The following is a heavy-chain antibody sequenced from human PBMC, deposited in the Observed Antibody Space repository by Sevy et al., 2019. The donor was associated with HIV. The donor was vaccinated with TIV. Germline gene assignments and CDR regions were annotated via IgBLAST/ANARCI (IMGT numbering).Heavy chain of an antibody. J-gene: IGHJ4*02. CDR2: IYKSGTT. CDR3: ARVEYDHYLPDY. V-gene: IGHV4-31*03. D-gene: IGHD4-17*01. Sequence: SETLSLTCTVSGGSISSGGHFWTWIRHPPGKGLEWIGYIYKSGTTYHSPSLKSRVTILVDTSKNQFSLKLTSVSAADTAVYYCARVEYDHYLPDYWGQGTLVTVSS. CDR1: GGSISSGGHF.